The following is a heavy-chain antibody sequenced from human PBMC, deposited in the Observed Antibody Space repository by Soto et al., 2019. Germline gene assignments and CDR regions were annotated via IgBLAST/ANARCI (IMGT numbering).Heavy chain of an antibody. CDR1: GGTFSSYA. D-gene: IGHD3-9*01. Sequence: GASVKVSCKASGGTFSSYAISWVRQAPGQGLEWMGGIIPIFGTANYAQKFQGRVTITADESTSTAYMELSSLRSEDTAVYYCARARAVYYDILTGPDSWGQGTPVTVSS. V-gene: IGHV1-69*13. CDR2: IIPIFGTA. CDR3: ARARAVYYDILTGPDS. J-gene: IGHJ4*02.